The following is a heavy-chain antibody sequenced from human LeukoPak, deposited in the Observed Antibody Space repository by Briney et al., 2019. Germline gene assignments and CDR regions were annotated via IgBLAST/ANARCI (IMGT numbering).Heavy chain of an antibody. V-gene: IGHV1-46*01. CDR1: GYTFTSYY. Sequence: VASVKVSCKASGYTFTSYYMHWVRQAPGQGLEWMGITNPSGGSTSYAQKFQGRVTMTRDTSTSTVYMELSSLRSEDTAVYYCARVALTNYYDSSGYENYFDYWGQGTLVTVSS. CDR3: ARVALTNYYDSSGYENYFDY. CDR2: TNPSGGST. J-gene: IGHJ4*02. D-gene: IGHD3-22*01.